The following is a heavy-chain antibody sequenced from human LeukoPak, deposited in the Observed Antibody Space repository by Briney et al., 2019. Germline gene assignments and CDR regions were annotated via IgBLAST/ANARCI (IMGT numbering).Heavy chain of an antibody. J-gene: IGHJ4*02. CDR3: ARESVYYYDSSGYVDY. D-gene: IGHD3-22*01. CDR1: GFTFSSYS. V-gene: IGHV3-21*01. CDR2: ISSSSSYI. Sequence: PGGSLRLSCAASGFTFSSYSMNWVRQAPGKGLEWVSSISSSSSYIYYADSVKGRFTISRDNAKNSLYLQMNSLRAEDTAVYYCARESVYYYDSSGYVDYWGQRTLVTVSS.